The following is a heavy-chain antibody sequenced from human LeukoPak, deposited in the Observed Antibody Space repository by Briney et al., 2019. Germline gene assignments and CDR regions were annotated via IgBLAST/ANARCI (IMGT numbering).Heavy chain of an antibody. V-gene: IGHV3-30*04. D-gene: IGHD4-11*01. CDR1: GFTFSSYA. J-gene: IGHJ6*03. Sequence: GGSLRLSCAASGFTFSSYAMHWVRQAPGKRLEWVAVISYDGSNKYYADYVKGRFTISRDNSKNTLYLQMNSLRAEDTAVYYCARDRYSNYVGYYMDVWGKGTTVTVSS. CDR3: ARDRYSNYVGYYMDV. CDR2: ISYDGSNK.